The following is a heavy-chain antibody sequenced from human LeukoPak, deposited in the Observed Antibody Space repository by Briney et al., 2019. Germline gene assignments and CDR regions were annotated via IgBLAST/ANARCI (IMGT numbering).Heavy chain of an antibody. D-gene: IGHD6-19*01. CDR3: AKDLMSSGWPNWFDH. CDR1: GFTFSSYA. J-gene: IGHJ5*02. CDR2: IRYDGSNK. Sequence: PGGSLRLSCAASGFTFSSYAMSWVRQAPGKGLEWVAFIRYDGSNKYYADSVKGRFTISRDNSKNTLYLQMNSLRAEDTAVYYCAKDLMSSGWPNWFDHWGQGTLVTVSS. V-gene: IGHV3-30*02.